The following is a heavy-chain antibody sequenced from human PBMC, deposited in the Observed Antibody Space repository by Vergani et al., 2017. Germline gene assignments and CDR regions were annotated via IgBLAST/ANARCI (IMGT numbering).Heavy chain of an antibody. CDR1: GGTFSSYA. CDR3: ARVRPRYCSSTSCAYDAFDI. CDR2: IIPIFGTA. V-gene: IGHV1-69*01. J-gene: IGHJ3*02. D-gene: IGHD2-2*01. Sequence: QVQLVQSGAEVKKPGSSVKVSCKASGGTFSSYAISWVRQAPGQGLEWMGGIIPIFGTANYAKKFQGRVTITADESTSTAYMELSSLRSEDTAVYYCARVRPRYCSSTSCAYDAFDIWGQGTMVTVSS.